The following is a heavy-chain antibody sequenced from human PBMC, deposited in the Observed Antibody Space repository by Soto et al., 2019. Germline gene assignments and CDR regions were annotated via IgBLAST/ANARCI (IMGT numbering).Heavy chain of an antibody. D-gene: IGHD1-26*01. CDR3: TRACIYSGSFALVY. V-gene: IGHV4-30-2*01. CDR1: GGSISSAGYS. J-gene: IGHJ4*01. CDR2: IYHSGST. Sequence: PSETLSLTCAVSGGSISSAGYSWSWIRQPPGKGLEWIGYIYHSGSTYYNPSLKSRVTISVDRSKNQFSLKLCSVTAAHTALYYCTRACIYSGSFALVYLCQETLVTVSS.